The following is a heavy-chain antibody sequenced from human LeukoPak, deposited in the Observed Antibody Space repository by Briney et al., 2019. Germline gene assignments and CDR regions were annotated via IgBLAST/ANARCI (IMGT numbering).Heavy chain of an antibody. CDR3: ATGIYYDSYYYFMDV. CDR2: IYHSGST. Sequence: SETLSLTCTVSGYSISSGYYWGWIRQPPGKGLEWIGSIYHSGSTYYNPSLKSRVTISVDTSKNQFSLKLSSVTAADTAVYFCATGIYYDSYYYFMDVWGKGTTVTVSS. CDR1: GYSISSGYY. D-gene: IGHD3-22*01. J-gene: IGHJ6*03. V-gene: IGHV4-38-2*02.